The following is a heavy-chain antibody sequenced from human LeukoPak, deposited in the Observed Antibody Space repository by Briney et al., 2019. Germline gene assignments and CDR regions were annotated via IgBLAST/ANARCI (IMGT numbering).Heavy chain of an antibody. CDR2: ISGSGGST. D-gene: IGHD6-19*01. V-gene: IGHV3-23*01. J-gene: IGHJ4*02. CDR1: GFTFSYYG. CDR3: AKDHLPGIVVADRDY. Sequence: GGSLRLSCAASGFTFSYYGMHWVRQAPGKGLEWVSAISGSGGSTYYPDSVKGRFTISRDNSKNTLYLQMNSLRAEDTAVYYCAKDHLPGIVVADRDYWGQGTLVTVSS.